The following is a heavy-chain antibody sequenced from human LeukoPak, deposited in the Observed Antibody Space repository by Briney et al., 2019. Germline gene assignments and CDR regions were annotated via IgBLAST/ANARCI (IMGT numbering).Heavy chain of an antibody. V-gene: IGHV1-2*02. D-gene: IGHD3-3*01. J-gene: IGHJ3*02. CDR3: ARYDFWSPTAFDI. CDR1: GYTFTGYY. CDR2: INPNSGVT. Sequence: GASVKVSCKASGYTFTGYYMHWVRQAPGQGLEWMGWINPNSGVTNYARKFQGRVTMTRDTSISTAYMELSRLRSDDTAVYYCARYDFWSPTAFDIWGQGTMVIVSS.